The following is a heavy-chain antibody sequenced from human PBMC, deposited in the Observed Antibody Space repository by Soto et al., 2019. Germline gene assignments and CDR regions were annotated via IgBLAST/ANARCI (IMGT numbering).Heavy chain of an antibody. CDR2: INAGNGNT. D-gene: IGHD3-22*01. Sequence: ASVKVSCRASGYTFTSYAMHWVRQAPGQRLEWMGWINAGNGNTKYSQKFQGRVTITRDTSASTAYMELSSLRSEDTAVYYCARVPAYYYDSSGYYPFDYWGQGTLVTVSS. CDR3: ARVPAYYYDSSGYYPFDY. V-gene: IGHV1-3*01. J-gene: IGHJ4*02. CDR1: GYTFTSYA.